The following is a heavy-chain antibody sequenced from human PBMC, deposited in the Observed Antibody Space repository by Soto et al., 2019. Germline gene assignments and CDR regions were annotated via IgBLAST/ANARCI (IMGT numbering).Heavy chain of an antibody. D-gene: IGHD5-18*01. CDR1: GFTFSGSA. V-gene: IGHV3-73*01. CDR2: IRSKANSYAT. Sequence: EVQLVESGGGLVQPGGSLKLSCAASGFTFSGSAMHWVRQASGKGLEWVGRIRSKANSYATAYAASVKGRFTISRDDSKYTAYLQMNSLKTEDTAVYYCTRFIDTAMVPFTDYYYGMDVWGQGTTVTVSS. CDR3: TRFIDTAMVPFTDYYYGMDV. J-gene: IGHJ6*02.